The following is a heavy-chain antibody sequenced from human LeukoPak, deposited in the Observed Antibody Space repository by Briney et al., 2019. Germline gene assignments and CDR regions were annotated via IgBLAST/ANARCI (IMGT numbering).Heavy chain of an antibody. Sequence: AGGSLRLSCAASGFTFSDYYMSWIRQAPGKGLEWVSYISSSSSYTNYADSVKGRFTISRDNAKNSLYLQMNSLRAEDTAVYYCARDRLRFLEWLLFDYYYGMDVWGQGTTVTVSS. CDR3: ARDRLRFLEWLLFDYYYGMDV. CDR2: ISSSSSYT. V-gene: IGHV3-11*06. CDR1: GFTFSDYY. J-gene: IGHJ6*02. D-gene: IGHD3-3*01.